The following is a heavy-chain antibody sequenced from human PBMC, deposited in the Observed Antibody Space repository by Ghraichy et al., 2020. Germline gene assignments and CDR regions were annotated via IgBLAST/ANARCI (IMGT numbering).Heavy chain of an antibody. CDR2: IYYSGST. Sequence: SETLSLTCTVSGGSISSGGYYWSWIRQHPGKGLEWIGYIYYSGSTYYNPSLKSRLTISVDTSKNQFSLKLSSVTAADTAVYYCASRRGGSYYYDSSGYYLDYWGQGTLVTVSS. V-gene: IGHV4-31*03. J-gene: IGHJ4*02. CDR1: GGSISSGGYY. D-gene: IGHD3-22*01. CDR3: ASRRGGSYYYDSSGYYLDY.